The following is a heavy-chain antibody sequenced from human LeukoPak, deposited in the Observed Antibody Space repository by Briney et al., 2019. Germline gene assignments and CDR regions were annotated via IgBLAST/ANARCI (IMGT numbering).Heavy chain of an antibody. CDR2: ISYDGSNK. CDR3: XXXXXXXXXDWLFQTLYYYYYMDV. CDR1: GFTFSSYA. J-gene: IGHJ6*03. D-gene: IGHD3-9*01. Sequence: PGGSLRLSCAASGFTFSSYAMHWVRQAPGKGLEWVAVISYDGSNKYYADSVKGRFTISRDNSKNTLYLQMNSLRAEDTAVYYXXXXXXXXXXDWLFQTLYYYYYMDVWGKGTTVTVSS. V-gene: IGHV3-30*04.